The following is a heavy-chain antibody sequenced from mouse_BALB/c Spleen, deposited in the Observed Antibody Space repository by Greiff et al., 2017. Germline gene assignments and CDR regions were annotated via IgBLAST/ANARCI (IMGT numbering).Heavy chain of an antibody. J-gene: IGHJ3*01. CDR2: ISYSGST. Sequence: EVKLQESGPGLVKPSQSLSLTCTVTGYSITSDYAWNWIRQFPGNKLEWMGYISYSGSTSYNPSLKSRISITRDTSKNQFFLQLNSVTTEDTATYYGARGYYDGSSYGFAYWGQGTLVTVSA. CDR1: GYSITSDYA. CDR3: ARGYYDGSSYGFAY. V-gene: IGHV3-2*02. D-gene: IGHD1-1*01.